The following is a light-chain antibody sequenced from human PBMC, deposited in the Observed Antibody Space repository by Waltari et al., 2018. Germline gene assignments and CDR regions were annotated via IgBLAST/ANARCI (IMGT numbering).Light chain of an antibody. Sequence: QSALTQPASVSGSPGQSITISCSGTTNDVGKYDLVSWYQQGPGRVPKLILYENKRPPPHISHRFVCPKAGNTASLTISGLQPEDEADYYCCSFASSRTWVFGGRTRLTV. CDR2: ENK. V-gene: IGLV2-23*01. J-gene: IGLJ3*02. CDR3: CSFASSRTWV. CDR1: TNDVGKYDL.